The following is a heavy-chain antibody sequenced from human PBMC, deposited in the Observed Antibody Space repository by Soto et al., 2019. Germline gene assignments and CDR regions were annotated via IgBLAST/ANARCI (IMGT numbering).Heavy chain of an antibody. D-gene: IGHD3-10*01. CDR2: IIPMYGPA. CDR3: ARVTSMVRGVIDTWFDP. CDR1: GGTFSSYA. V-gene: IGHV1-69*01. Sequence: QVPLVQSGAEVKKPGSSVTVSCKASGGTFSSYAIHWVRQAPGQGLEWMGGIIPMYGPAKYAQRFQGRVTITADEATTTVYMELTSLTSQDTDVYYCARVTSMVRGVIDTWFDPWGHVTLVTVSS. J-gene: IGHJ5*02.